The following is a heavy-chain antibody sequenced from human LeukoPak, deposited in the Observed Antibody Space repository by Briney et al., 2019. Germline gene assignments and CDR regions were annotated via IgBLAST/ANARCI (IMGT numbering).Heavy chain of an antibody. D-gene: IGHD3-9*01. J-gene: IGHJ6*03. V-gene: IGHV6-1*01. CDR1: GDSVSSNSAA. Sequence: SQTLSLTCAISGDSVSSNSAAWNWIRQSPLRGLEWLGRTYYRSKWYNDYAVSVRSRITINPDTSKNQFSLKLSSVTAADTAVYYCARLNILRYFDWLVRWGYYYMDVWGKGTTVTISS. CDR3: ARLNILRYFDWLVRWGYYYMDV. CDR2: TYYRSKWYN.